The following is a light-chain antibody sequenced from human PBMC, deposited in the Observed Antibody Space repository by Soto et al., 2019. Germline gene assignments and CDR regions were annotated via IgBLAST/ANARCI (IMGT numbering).Light chain of an antibody. J-gene: IGKJ1*01. CDR2: AAS. V-gene: IGKV1-6*01. CDR3: QQYDSYSWT. Sequence: ATQMAQSPSSQSASGGDRITMTSRASRDSGSDLSWYQQKPGKAPTLLIYAASNLQSGVPSRFRGSRSGTEFILTISSLQPDDFATYYCQQYDSYSWTFDQGTKVDIK. CDR1: RDSGSD.